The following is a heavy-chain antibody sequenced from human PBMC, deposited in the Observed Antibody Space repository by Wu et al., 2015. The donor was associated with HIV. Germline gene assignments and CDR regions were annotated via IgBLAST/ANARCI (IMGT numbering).Heavy chain of an antibody. J-gene: IGHJ4*02. CDR1: GYTFTTSD. Sequence: QVQLVQSGAEVKKPGASVKVSCKASGYTFTTSDIHWVRQASGQGLEWMGWINPNSGKGYYAQRFQGRVTMSRNTSISTAFMELRSLRSEDTAIYFCARGFIAAAGTPPIHFDYWGPGTVVTVSA. V-gene: IGHV1-8*01. D-gene: IGHD6-13*01. CDR2: INPNSGKG. CDR3: ARGFIAAAGTPPIHFDY.